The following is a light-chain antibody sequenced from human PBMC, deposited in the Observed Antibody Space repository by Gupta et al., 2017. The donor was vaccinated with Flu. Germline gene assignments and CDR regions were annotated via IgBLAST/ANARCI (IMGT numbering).Light chain of an antibody. J-gene: IGLJ7*01. CDR2: DNN. V-gene: IGLV1-51*01. CDR1: SSNIGNNY. Sequence: KVTISCSGSSSNIGNNYVSWYQQLPGTTPKLLIYDNNKRPSGIPDRFSGSKSGTSATLGITGLQTGDEADYYCGTWDSRLSADVFGGGTQLTVL. CDR3: GTWDSRLSADV.